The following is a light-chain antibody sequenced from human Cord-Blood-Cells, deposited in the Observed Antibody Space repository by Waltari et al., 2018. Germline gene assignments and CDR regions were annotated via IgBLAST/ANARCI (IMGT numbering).Light chain of an antibody. CDR3: QQYYSTPRT. V-gene: IGKV4-1*01. Sequence: DIVMTQSPDSLAVFLGEWASINCNSSQSVLYSSNNKNYLAWYQQKPGQPPKLLIYWASTRESGVPDRFSGSGSGTDFTLTISSLQAEDVAVYYCQQYYSTPRTFGQGTKVEIK. CDR2: WAS. J-gene: IGKJ1*01. CDR1: QSVLYSSNNKNY.